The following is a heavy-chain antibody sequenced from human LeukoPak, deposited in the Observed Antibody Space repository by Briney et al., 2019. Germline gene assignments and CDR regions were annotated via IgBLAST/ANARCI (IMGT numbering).Heavy chain of an antibody. D-gene: IGHD3-10*01. CDR2: INAGNGNT. CDR3: AMIYYGSGSSY. CDR1: GYTFTSYA. V-gene: IGHV1-3*01. J-gene: IGHJ4*02. Sequence: ASVKVSCKASGYTFTSYAMHWVRQAPGQRLEWMGWINAGNGNTKYSQKFQGRGTITRDTSASTAYMELSSLRSEDTAAYYCAMIYYGSGSSYWGQGTLVTVSS.